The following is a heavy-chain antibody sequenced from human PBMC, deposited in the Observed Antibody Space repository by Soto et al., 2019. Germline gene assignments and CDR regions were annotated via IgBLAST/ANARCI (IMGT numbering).Heavy chain of an antibody. Sequence: GGSLRLSCAASGFTFSSYSMNWVRQAPGKGLEWVSSISSSSSYIYYADSVKGRFTISRDNAKNSLYLQMNSLRAEDTAVYYCARLEAATNYYYYYGMDVWGHGTTVTVSS. V-gene: IGHV3-21*01. J-gene: IGHJ6*02. CDR3: ARLEAATNYYYYYGMDV. D-gene: IGHD5-12*01. CDR1: GFTFSSYS. CDR2: ISSSSSYI.